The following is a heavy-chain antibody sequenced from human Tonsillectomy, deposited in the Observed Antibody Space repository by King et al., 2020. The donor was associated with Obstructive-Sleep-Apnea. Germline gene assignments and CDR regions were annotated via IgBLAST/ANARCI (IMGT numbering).Heavy chain of an antibody. D-gene: IGHD6-25*01. V-gene: IGHV4-39*07. J-gene: IGHJ3*02. Sequence: LQLQESGPGLVTPSETLSLTCAVSGGSISTTTYNWGWIRQSPGKGLEWIGSIYYRGHTYYHPSLKSRVTISADTSNNQFSLRLTSVTAADTAVYYCATVRIAARAFDIWGQGTMVTVSS. CDR2: IYYRGHT. CDR1: GGSISTTTYN. CDR3: ATVRIAARAFDI.